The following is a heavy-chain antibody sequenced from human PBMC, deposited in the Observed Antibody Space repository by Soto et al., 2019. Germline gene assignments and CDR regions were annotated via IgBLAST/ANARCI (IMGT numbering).Heavy chain of an antibody. CDR1: GFTFSSYG. CDR2: IWYDGSNK. Sequence: GGSLRLSCAASGFTFSSYGMHWVRQAPGKGLEWVAVIWYDGSNKYYADSVKGRFTISRDNSKNTLYLQMNSLRAEDTAVYSCARDLVLGYNDYGDQTRGQGTLVTVSS. V-gene: IGHV3-33*01. D-gene: IGHD4-17*01. CDR3: ARDLVLGYNDYGDQT. J-gene: IGHJ4*02.